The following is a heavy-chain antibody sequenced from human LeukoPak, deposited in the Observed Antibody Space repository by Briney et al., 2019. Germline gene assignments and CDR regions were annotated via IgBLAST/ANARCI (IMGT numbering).Heavy chain of an antibody. D-gene: IGHD4-17*01. V-gene: IGHV3-30*04. CDR3: ARDPFPRYGDYGGGYFDY. Sequence: GGSLRLSCAASGFTFSSYAMHWVRQAPGKGLEWVAVISYDGSNKYYADSVKGRFTISRDNSKNTLYLQMNSLRAEDTAVYYCARDPFPRYGDYGGGYFDYWGQGTLVTVSS. CDR2: ISYDGSNK. CDR1: GFTFSSYA. J-gene: IGHJ4*02.